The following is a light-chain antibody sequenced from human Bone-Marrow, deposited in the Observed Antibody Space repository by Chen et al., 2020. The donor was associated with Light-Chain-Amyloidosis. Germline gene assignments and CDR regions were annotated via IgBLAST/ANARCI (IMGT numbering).Light chain of an antibody. CDR2: DDS. CDR1: NIGSTS. J-gene: IGLJ3*02. CDR3: QVWDRSSDRPV. V-gene: IGLV3-21*02. Sequence: SYALTQPSSVSAAAGQTATTACGGNNIGSTSVHWYQQTPGQAPLLVVYDDSDRPAGIPERLSGSNSGNTATLTISRVEAGDEADYYCQVWDRSSDRPVFGGGTKLTVL.